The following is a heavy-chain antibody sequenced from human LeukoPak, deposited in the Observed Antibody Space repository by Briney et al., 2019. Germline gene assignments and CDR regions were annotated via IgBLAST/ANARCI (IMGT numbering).Heavy chain of an antibody. D-gene: IGHD4-23*01. J-gene: IGHJ4*02. Sequence: PGRSLRLSCAASGFHFTGYGIHWVRQVPGKGLDWVAVIWYDGKNKHYADSVKGRFTISRDTSKNTVYLQMNSLRAEDTAVYYCTRVSESGNSDYWGQGTLVTVSS. V-gene: IGHV3-33*01. CDR1: GFHFTGYG. CDR2: IWYDGKNK. CDR3: TRVSESGNSDY.